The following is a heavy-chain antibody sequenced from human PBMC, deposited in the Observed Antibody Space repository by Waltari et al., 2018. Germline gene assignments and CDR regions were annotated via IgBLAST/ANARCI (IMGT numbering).Heavy chain of an antibody. D-gene: IGHD3-22*01. V-gene: IGHV3-11*01. CDR2: ISSSGSTI. CDR1: GFTFSDYY. CDR3: ARDRRVYYDSSGYYYYYYGMDV. Sequence: AASGFTFSDYYMSWIRQAPGKGLEGVSYISSSGSTIYYADSVKGRFTISRDNAKNSLYLQMNSLRAEDTAVYYCARDRRVYYDSSGYYYYYYGMDVWGQGTTVTVSS. J-gene: IGHJ6*02.